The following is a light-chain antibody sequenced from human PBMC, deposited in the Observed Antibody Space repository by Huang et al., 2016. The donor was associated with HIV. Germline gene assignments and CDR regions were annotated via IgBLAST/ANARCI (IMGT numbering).Light chain of an antibody. CDR3: QQLNTYPIT. J-gene: IGKJ5*01. V-gene: IGKV1-9*01. CDR1: QGIRGH. Sequence: IQLTQSPSSLSASVGDRVTITCRASQGIRGHVAWYQLKPGKAPKLLIYGASTLRSGVPSRFSGSGSGTDFTLTISSLQPDDFASYYCQQLNTYPITCGQGTRLEMK. CDR2: GAS.